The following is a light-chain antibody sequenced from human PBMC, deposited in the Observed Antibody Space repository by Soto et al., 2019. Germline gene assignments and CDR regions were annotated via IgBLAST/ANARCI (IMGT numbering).Light chain of an antibody. Sequence: EVVMTQSPATLSVSPGERATLSCRASQSVTTNMAWYQQKPGQAPRLLIYGTSSRATGIPDRISGSRSGTEFTLTISSLQSEDFGVYYCQQFDDWPTFGQGTKVDIK. J-gene: IGKJ1*01. CDR2: GTS. V-gene: IGKV3-15*01. CDR1: QSVTTN. CDR3: QQFDDWPT.